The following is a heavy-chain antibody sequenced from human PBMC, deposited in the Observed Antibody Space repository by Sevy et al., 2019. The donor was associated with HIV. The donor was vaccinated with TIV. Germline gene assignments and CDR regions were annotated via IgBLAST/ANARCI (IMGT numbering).Heavy chain of an antibody. D-gene: IGHD2-2*01. J-gene: IGHJ6*02. Sequence: GESLKISCAASGFSFSSYWMSWVRQAPGKGLEWVANIKRDGSEKYYVDSVRGRFTISRDNAKNSLYLQMNSLRAEDTALYYCARDCSSSTCLWGMDVWGQGTTVTVSS. CDR3: ARDCSSSTCLWGMDV. V-gene: IGHV3-7*03. CDR1: GFSFSSYW. CDR2: IKRDGSEK.